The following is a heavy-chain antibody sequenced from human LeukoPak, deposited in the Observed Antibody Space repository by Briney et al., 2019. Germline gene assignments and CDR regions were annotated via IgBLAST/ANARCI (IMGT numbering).Heavy chain of an antibody. CDR3: ARRPIRYTSGWYDYFDY. J-gene: IGHJ4*02. CDR1: GFTFSDEY. CDR2: ISNSGSYT. Sequence: GGSLRLSCAASGFTFSDEYMSWIRQAPEKGLEWVSYISNSGSYTNYADSVKGRFTISRDNAKNSLYLQMNSLRAEDTAVYFCARRPIRYTSGWYDYFDYWGQGTLVAVSS. D-gene: IGHD6-19*01. V-gene: IGHV3-11*03.